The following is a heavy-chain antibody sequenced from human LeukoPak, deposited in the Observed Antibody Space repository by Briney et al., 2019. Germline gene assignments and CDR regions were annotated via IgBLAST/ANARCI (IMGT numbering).Heavy chain of an antibody. D-gene: IGHD2-15*01. J-gene: IGHJ4*02. Sequence: GGSLRLSCAASGFTFDDYAMHWVRQATGKGLEWVSGISWNSGSIGYADSVKGRFTISRDNAKNSLYLQMNSLRAEDTALYYCAKDYCSGGSCGTYYFDYWGQGTLVTVSS. CDR1: GFTFDDYA. V-gene: IGHV3-9*01. CDR2: ISWNSGSI. CDR3: AKDYCSGGSCGTYYFDY.